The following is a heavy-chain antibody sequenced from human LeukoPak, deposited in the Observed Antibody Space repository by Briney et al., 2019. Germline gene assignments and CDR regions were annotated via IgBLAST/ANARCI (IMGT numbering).Heavy chain of an antibody. CDR3: ARGRDRGVVVVAAMNGMDV. J-gene: IGHJ6*02. CDR1: GGSFSGYY. V-gene: IGHV4-34*01. Sequence: SETLSLTCAVYGGSFSGYYWSWIRQPPGKGLEWIGEINHSGSTNYNPSLKSRVTISVDTSKNQFSLKLSSVTAADTAVYYCARGRDRGVVVVAAMNGMDVWGQGTTVTVSS. D-gene: IGHD2-15*01. CDR2: INHSGST.